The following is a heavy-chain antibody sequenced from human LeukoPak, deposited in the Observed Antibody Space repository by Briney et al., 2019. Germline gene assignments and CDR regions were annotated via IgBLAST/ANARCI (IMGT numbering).Heavy chain of an antibody. D-gene: IGHD3-3*01. CDR2: ISYDGSDT. CDR1: GITFINHA. J-gene: IGHJ4*02. V-gene: IGHV3-30-3*01. CDR3: AKDPTIFGVDPDYFDY. Sequence: GGSLRLSCAASGITFINHAMDWVRQASGKGLEWVAVISYDGSDTYYADSVKGRFTISRDNSKSTLYLQMNSLRAEDTAVYYCAKDPTIFGVDPDYFDYWGQGTLVTVSS.